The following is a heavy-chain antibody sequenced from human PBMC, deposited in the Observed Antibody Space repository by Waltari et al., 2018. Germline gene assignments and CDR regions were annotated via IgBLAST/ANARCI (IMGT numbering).Heavy chain of an antibody. Sequence: DVQLAESGGGLVQPGGSLRLSCAASGFSVRSYWMHWVRQVPGKGLVWVSRINGDGSNIKYADSVKGRFTISRDNAKNTLYLQMNSLRADDTAIYFCAKEPDRRGSFDVWGLGTMVSVSS. D-gene: IGHD1-26*01. CDR1: GFSVRSYW. V-gene: IGHV3-74*03. CDR3: AKEPDRRGSFDV. J-gene: IGHJ3*01. CDR2: INGDGSNI.